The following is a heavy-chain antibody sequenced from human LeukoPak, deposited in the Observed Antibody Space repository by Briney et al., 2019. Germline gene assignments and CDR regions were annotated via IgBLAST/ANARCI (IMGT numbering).Heavy chain of an antibody. CDR1: GFSLSTSGVG. J-gene: IGHJ5*02. Sequence: SGPTLANPTQTLTLTCTFSGFSLSTSGVGLGWIRQPPGKALEWLALIYWDDDKRYSPSLKSRLTITKDTSKNQVVLTMTNMDPVDTATYYCTHSISIFGVVIIVNWFDPWGQGTLVTVSS. CDR2: IYWDDDK. CDR3: THSISIFGVVIIVNWFDP. D-gene: IGHD3-3*01. V-gene: IGHV2-5*02.